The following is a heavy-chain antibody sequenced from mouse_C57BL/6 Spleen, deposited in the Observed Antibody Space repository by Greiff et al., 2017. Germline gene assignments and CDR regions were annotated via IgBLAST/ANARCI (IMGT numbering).Heavy chain of an antibody. Sequence: QVQLQQSGPELVKPGASVKISCKASGYAFSSSWMNWVKQRPGKGLEWIGRIYPGNGDTNYNGKFTGKATLTADKSSSTAYMQLSSLTSEDSAVYFCATYDYDVPFDYWGQGTTLTVSS. CDR1: GYAFSSSW. CDR3: ATYDYDVPFDY. D-gene: IGHD2-4*01. V-gene: IGHV1-82*01. J-gene: IGHJ2*01. CDR2: IYPGNGDT.